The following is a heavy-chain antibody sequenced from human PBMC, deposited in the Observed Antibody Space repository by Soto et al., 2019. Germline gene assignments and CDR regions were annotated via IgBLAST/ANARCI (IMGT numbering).Heavy chain of an antibody. CDR1: GGTFSSYA. D-gene: IGHD5-18*01. CDR2: IIPIFGTA. Sequence: SVKVSCKASGGTFSSYAISWVRQAPGQGLEWMGGIIPIFGTANYAQKFQGRVTITADESTSTAYMELSSLRSEDTAVYYCARRPEIQLWSRQRYCYYCYGMYVWGQGTTVTVSS. V-gene: IGHV1-69*13. J-gene: IGHJ6*02. CDR3: ARRPEIQLWSRQRYCYYCYGMYV.